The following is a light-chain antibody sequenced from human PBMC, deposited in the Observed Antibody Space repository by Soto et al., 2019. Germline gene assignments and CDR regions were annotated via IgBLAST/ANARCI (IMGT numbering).Light chain of an antibody. CDR1: SSDVGSYNL. V-gene: IGLV2-23*01. J-gene: IGLJ2*01. CDR3: CSYAGSSTSAPV. Sequence: QSVLTQPASVSGSPGQSITISCTGTSSDVGSYNLVSWYQQHPGKAPKLMIYEGSKRPSGVSNRFSGSKSGNTASLTISGLQAEDEADYYCCSYAGSSTSAPVFGGGTKLTVL. CDR2: EGS.